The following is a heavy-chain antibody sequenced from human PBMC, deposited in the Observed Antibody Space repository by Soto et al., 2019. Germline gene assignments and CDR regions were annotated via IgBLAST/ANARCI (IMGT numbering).Heavy chain of an antibody. D-gene: IGHD1-26*01. CDR2: VTGSGVTT. CDR3: TKSQSGSYFAAFDI. V-gene: IGHV3-23*01. J-gene: IGHJ3*02. CDR1: GDSFDTYV. Sequence: GGSLRLSCVVSGDSFDTYVINWVRQAPGKGLEWVSAVTGSGVTTWYAESIKGRFTISRDDSKNTVFLQMNSLTAEDTALYYCTKSQSGSYFAAFDIWGQGTMVTVSS.